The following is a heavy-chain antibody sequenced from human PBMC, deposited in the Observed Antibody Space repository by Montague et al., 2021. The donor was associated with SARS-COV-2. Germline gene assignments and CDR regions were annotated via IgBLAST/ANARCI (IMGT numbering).Heavy chain of an antibody. Sequence: CAISGDSVWSNTAAWNWIRQSPSGGLERLGRSHYRSKWTSDYATSVEGRISIDPDTSKNQFFLHLRSVTPEDTGVYYCVRGTGSAQAGFDAWGQGTLVTVSS. V-gene: IGHV6-1*01. CDR1: GDSVWSNTAA. CDR2: SHYRSKWTS. CDR3: VRGTGSAQAGFDA. D-gene: IGHD4-17*01. J-gene: IGHJ4*02.